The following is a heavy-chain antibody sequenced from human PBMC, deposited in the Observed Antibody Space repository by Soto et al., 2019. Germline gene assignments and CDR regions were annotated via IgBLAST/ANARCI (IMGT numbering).Heavy chain of an antibody. CDR1: GGSISTVNYY. CDR3: TRGPSGDKVDY. Sequence: QVQLQESGPGLVKPSQTLSLTCTVSGGSISTVNYYWGWIRQPPDKGLEWIGHFYDGGNTYSNPSRNVRVTISLETSKHQFSLKLSSVSAADTADYYCTRGPSGDKVDYWGQGTLVTVSS. J-gene: IGHJ4*02. V-gene: IGHV4-30-4*01. D-gene: IGHD7-27*01. CDR2: FYDGGNT.